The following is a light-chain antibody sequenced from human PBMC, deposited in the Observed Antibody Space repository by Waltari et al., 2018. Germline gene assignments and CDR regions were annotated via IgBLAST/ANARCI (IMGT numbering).Light chain of an antibody. CDR1: QSVTRA. CDR2: GAS. CDR3: QHYLRLPVT. Sequence: IVLSQSPGTLSLFPGESTTLSCRTSQSVTRALACYQQKPGQALSPLIDGASNRATGIPDRFSGSGSGTDFSLTISGLEPEDFAVYYCQHYLRLPVTFGQGTKVEVK. V-gene: IGKV3-20*01. J-gene: IGKJ1*01.